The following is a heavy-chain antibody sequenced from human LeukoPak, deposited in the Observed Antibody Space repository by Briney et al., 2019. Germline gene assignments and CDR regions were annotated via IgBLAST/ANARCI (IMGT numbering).Heavy chain of an antibody. CDR3: ARIPAAMRRGSYGMDV. CDR1: GFTFSSYE. Sequence: GGSLRLSCAASGFTFSSYEMNWVRQAPGKGLEWVSYISSSGSTINYADSVKGRFTISRDNAKNSLYLQMNSPRAEDTAIYYCARIPAAMRRGSYGMDVWAKGPRSPSPQ. V-gene: IGHV3-48*03. J-gene: IGHJ6*04. D-gene: IGHD2-2*01. CDR2: ISSSGSTI.